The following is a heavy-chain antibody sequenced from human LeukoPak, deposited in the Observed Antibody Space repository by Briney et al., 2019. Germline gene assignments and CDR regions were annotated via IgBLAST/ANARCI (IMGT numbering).Heavy chain of an antibody. CDR2: IHHSGST. Sequence: PSQTLSLTCTVSGGSISSGGYYWSWIRQPPGKGLEWIGYIHHSGSTYYNPSLKSRVTISVDTSKNQFSLKLSSVTAADTAVYYCARTQYCSSTSRYPAEAFDIWGQGTMVTVSS. J-gene: IGHJ3*02. CDR1: GGSISSGGYY. D-gene: IGHD2-2*01. V-gene: IGHV4-30-2*01. CDR3: ARTQYCSSTSRYPAEAFDI.